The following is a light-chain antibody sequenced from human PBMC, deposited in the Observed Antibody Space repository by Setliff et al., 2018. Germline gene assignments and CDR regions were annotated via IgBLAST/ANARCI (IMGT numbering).Light chain of an antibody. CDR2: DFK. CDR1: SRDVGYYNL. CDR3: CSYAGGSAFA. Sequence: QSVLTQPASVSGSPGQSITISCTGTSRDVGYYNLVSWYQQHTGKAPKVILYDFKTRPSGVSDRFSGSKSGNTASLTISGLQAEDEADYYCCSYAGGSAFAFGTGTKVTVL. V-gene: IGLV2-23*02. J-gene: IGLJ1*01.